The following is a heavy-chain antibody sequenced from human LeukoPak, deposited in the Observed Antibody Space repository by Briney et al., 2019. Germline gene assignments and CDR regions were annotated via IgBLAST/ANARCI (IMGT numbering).Heavy chain of an antibody. D-gene: IGHD6-19*01. CDR1: GFTFSSYA. V-gene: IGHV3-30*04. CDR3: ARASSGWFHD. Sequence: GGSLRLSCAASGFTFSSYAMSWVRQAPGKGLEWVAVISYDGSNKYYADSVKGRFTISRDNSKNTLYLQMNSLRAEDTAVYYCARASSGWFHDWGQGTLVTVSS. J-gene: IGHJ4*02. CDR2: ISYDGSNK.